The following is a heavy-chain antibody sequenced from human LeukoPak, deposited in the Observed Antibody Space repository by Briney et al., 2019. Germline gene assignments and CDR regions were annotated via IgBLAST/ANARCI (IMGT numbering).Heavy chain of an antibody. D-gene: IGHD3-22*01. V-gene: IGHV3-11*05. CDR2: ISGSSIYT. Sequence: PGGSLRLSCAASGFTFSDYHMTWTRQAPGKGLEWVSYISGSSIYTRYADSVKGRFTISRDNAKNSLYLQMNSLRAEDTALYYCVRDISGYYFDYWGQGTLVTVSS. J-gene: IGHJ4*02. CDR1: GFTFSDYH. CDR3: VRDISGYYFDY.